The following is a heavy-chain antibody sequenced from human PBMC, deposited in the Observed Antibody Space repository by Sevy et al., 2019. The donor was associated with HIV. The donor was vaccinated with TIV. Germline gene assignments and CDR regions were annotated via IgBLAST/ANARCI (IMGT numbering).Heavy chain of an antibody. D-gene: IGHD3-16*02. CDR3: ATKDYDYVWGSYRPTSFDY. CDR1: AFTFSSYS. V-gene: IGHV3-21*01. J-gene: IGHJ4*02. CDR2: ISSSSSYI. Sequence: GGSLRLSCAASAFTFSSYSMNWVRQAPGKGLEWVSSISSSSSYIYYADSVKGRFTISRDNAKNSLYLQMNSLRAEDTAVYYCATKDYDYVWGSYRPTSFDYWGQGTLVTVSS.